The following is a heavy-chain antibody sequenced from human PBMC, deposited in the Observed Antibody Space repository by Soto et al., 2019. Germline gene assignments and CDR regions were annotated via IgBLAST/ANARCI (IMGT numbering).Heavy chain of an antibody. CDR1: GYSFTSYW. Sequence: PGESLKISCKGSGYSFTSYWIGWVRQMPGKGLEWMGIIYPGDSDTRYSPSFQGQVTISADKSISTAYLQWSSLKASDTAMYYCARHRMQQQLVSYYYGMDVWGQGTTVTVSS. CDR3: ARHRMQQQLVSYYYGMDV. V-gene: IGHV5-51*01. D-gene: IGHD6-13*01. CDR2: IYPGDSDT. J-gene: IGHJ6*02.